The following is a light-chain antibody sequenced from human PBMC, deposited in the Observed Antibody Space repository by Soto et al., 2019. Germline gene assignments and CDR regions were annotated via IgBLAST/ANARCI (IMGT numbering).Light chain of an antibody. CDR2: EVS. CDR3: SSYTSISTPV. CDR1: SNDVGGYDY. Sequence: QSALTQPASVSGSPGQSITISCTGTSNDVGGYDYVSWYQQHPGKAPKLMIYEVSNRPSGVSNRFSGSKSGNTASLTISGLQAEDEADYYCSSYTSISTPVFGGGKKVNVL. J-gene: IGLJ2*01. V-gene: IGLV2-14*01.